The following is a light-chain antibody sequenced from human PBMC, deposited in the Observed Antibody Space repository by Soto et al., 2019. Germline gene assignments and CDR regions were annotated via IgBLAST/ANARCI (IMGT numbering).Light chain of an antibody. V-gene: IGKV1-6*01. CDR1: QTISSW. CDR3: LQKYFYPFT. Sequence: IHMTQSPSTLSVSLGDRVTITFRASQTISSWLAWYQQKPGKAPKLLIYAASNLQSGVPARFSGSGSGTDFTLTISSLQPEDFATYYCLQKYFYPFTFGPGTKVDIK. CDR2: AAS. J-gene: IGKJ3*01.